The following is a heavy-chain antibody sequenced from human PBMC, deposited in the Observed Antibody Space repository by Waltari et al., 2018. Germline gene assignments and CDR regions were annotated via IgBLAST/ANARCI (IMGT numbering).Heavy chain of an antibody. CDR2: ISLDGKKE. V-gene: IGHV3-30*01. CDR1: GFCLIAYA. J-gene: IGHJ4*02. D-gene: IGHD3-10*01. Sequence: QVQLVDSGGGVVQPGRSLRLSCAAPGFCLIAYAMHWVRQAPGKGLEWVAVISLDGKKEYYADSVKGRFTISRDNSKSIVYLQMNGLRNEDTALFYCAKRGTYGPALDYWGQGTLVTVSS. CDR3: AKRGTYGPALDY.